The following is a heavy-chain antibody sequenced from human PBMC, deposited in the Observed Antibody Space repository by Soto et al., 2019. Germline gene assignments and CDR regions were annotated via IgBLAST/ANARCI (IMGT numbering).Heavy chain of an antibody. D-gene: IGHD6-6*01. V-gene: IGHV4-34*01. CDR1: GGSFSGYY. Sequence: PSETLSLTCAVYGGSFSGYYWSLIRQPPGKGLEWIGEINHSGSTNYNPSLKSRVTISVDTSKNQFSLNLSSVTAADTAVYYCARGRSIAVRQYGYWGQGTLVTVSS. CDR2: INHSGST. CDR3: ARGRSIAVRQYGY. J-gene: IGHJ4*02.